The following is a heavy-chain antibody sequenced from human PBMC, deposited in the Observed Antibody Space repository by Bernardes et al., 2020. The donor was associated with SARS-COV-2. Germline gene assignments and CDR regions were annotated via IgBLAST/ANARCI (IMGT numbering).Heavy chain of an antibody. Sequence: SLRLSCAASGLTFGRYAMTWVRQAPGKGLEWISTISGSASSTHYADSVRGRFTISRDNSRDMLYLQMTSLRAEDTAVYYCAKPGGYCTTTNCYAGADYWGQGTLVTVSS. D-gene: IGHD2-2*01. V-gene: IGHV3-23*01. CDR3: AKPGGYCTTTNCYAGADY. J-gene: IGHJ4*02. CDR2: ISGSASST. CDR1: GLTFGRYA.